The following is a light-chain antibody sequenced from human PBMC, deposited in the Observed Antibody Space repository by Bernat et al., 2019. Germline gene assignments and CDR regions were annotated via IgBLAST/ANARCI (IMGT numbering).Light chain of an antibody. Sequence: QSVLTQPPSASGTPGQRVTISCSGSSSNIGSNYVYWYQQLPGTAPKLLIYSNNQRPSRVPDRFSGSKSGTSASLAISGLRSEDEADYYCAAWNDSLGGWVFGGGTKLPVL. CDR2: SNN. CDR3: AAWNDSLGGWV. V-gene: IGLV1-47*02. J-gene: IGLJ3*02. CDR1: SSNIGSNY.